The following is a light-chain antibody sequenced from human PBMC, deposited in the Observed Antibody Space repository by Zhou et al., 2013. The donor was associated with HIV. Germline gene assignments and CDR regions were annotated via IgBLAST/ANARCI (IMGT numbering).Light chain of an antibody. V-gene: IGKV1-5*03. CDR3: QQYNSYSLT. CDR1: QSISTW. J-gene: IGKJ4*01. Sequence: DIQMTQSPSTLSASVGDIVTITCRASQSISTWLAWYQQKPGNAPKLLIYKTSSLESGVPSRFSGSRSGTEFTLTISSLQPDDFATYYCQQYNSYSLTFGGGTKVEIK. CDR2: KTS.